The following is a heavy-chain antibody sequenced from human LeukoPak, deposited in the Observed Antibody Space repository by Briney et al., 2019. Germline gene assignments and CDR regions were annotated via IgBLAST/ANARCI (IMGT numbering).Heavy chain of an antibody. CDR1: GFTFSSYA. CDR2: ISGSGGST. D-gene: IGHD3-3*01. CDR3: ANSVDYDFWSGYLYYFDY. V-gene: IGHV3-23*01. Sequence: GGSLRLSCAASGFTFSSYAMSWARQAPGKGLEWVSAISGSGGSTYYADSVKGRFTISRDNSKNTLYLQMNSLRAEDTAVYYCANSVDYDFWSGYLYYFDYWGQGTLVTVSS. J-gene: IGHJ4*02.